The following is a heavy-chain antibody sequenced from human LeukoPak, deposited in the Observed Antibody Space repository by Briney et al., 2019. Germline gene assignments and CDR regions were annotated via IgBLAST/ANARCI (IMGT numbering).Heavy chain of an antibody. D-gene: IGHD3-22*01. CDR1: GGTFSSYA. V-gene: IGHV1-69*05. J-gene: IGHJ6*03. Sequence: SVKVSCKASGGTFSSYAISWVRQAPGQGLEWMGGIIPIFGTANYAQKFQGRVTITTDESTSTAYMELSSLRSEDTAVYYCASKSRYYDSSGYYWAPMDVWVKGTTVTVSS. CDR2: IIPIFGTA. CDR3: ASKSRYYDSSGYYWAPMDV.